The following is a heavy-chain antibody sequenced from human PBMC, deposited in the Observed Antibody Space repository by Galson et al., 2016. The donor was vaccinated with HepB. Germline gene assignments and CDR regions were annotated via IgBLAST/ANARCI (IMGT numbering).Heavy chain of an antibody. CDR3: ARDLNILTSGWSTGDY. D-gene: IGHD6-19*01. Sequence: SVKVSCKASGYTFTGYYMHWVRQAPGQGLEWMGWINPNSGGTNFAQKFQGRVTMTRDTSISTAYMELDSLASDDTAVYYCARDLNILTSGWSTGDYWGQGTLVTVSS. CDR1: GYTFTGYY. V-gene: IGHV1-2*02. CDR2: INPNSGGT. J-gene: IGHJ4*02.